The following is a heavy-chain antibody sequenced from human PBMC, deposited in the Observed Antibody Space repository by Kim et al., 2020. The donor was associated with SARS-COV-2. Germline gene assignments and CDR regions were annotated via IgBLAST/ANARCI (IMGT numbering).Heavy chain of an antibody. V-gene: IGHV3-23*01. CDR2: ISGSGGST. Sequence: GGSLRLSCAASGFTFSSYAMSWVRQAPGKGLEWVSAISGSGGSTYYADSVKGRFTISRDNSKNTLYLQMNSLRAEDTAVYYCARNYDFWSGYRPSLYYYYGMDVWGQGTTVTVSS. CDR3: ARNYDFWSGYRPSLYYYYGMDV. CDR1: GFTFSSYA. J-gene: IGHJ6*02. D-gene: IGHD3-3*01.